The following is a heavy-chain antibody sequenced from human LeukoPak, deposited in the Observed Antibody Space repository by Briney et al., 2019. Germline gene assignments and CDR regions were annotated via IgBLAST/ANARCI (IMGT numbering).Heavy chain of an antibody. CDR2: ISYDGSNK. J-gene: IGHJ4*02. Sequence: GGSLRLSCAASGFTFSSYGMHWVRQAPGKGLEWVAVISYDGSNKDYADSVKGRFTISRDNSKNTLYLQMNILRAEDTAVYYCAKDQSDYYLGYFDYWGQGTLVTVSS. CDR3: AKDQSDYYLGYFDY. D-gene: IGHD3-22*01. CDR1: GFTFSSYG. V-gene: IGHV3-30*18.